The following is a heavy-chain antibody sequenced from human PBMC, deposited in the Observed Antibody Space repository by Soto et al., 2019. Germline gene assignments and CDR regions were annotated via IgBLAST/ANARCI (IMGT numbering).Heavy chain of an antibody. CDR2: ISYDGSNK. V-gene: IGHV3-30-3*01. Sequence: GASLRLSCAASGFTFSSYAMHWVRQAPGKGLEWVAVISYDGSNKYYADSVKGRFTISRDNSKNTLYLQMNSLRAEDTAVYYCARSSGWALFDAFDIWGQGTMVTVSS. CDR3: ARSSGWALFDAFDI. J-gene: IGHJ3*02. D-gene: IGHD6-19*01. CDR1: GFTFSSYA.